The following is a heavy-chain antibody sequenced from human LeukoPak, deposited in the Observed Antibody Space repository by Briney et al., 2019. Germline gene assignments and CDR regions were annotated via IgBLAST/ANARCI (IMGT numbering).Heavy chain of an antibody. CDR1: GDSFSSVTDY. J-gene: IGHJ4*02. CDR2: GDYSGGT. V-gene: IGHV4-39*07. D-gene: IGHD6-13*01. Sequence: SETLSLTCTVSGDSFSSVTDYWAWIRQPPGKGLEWIASGDYSGGTYYNPSLESRVAISADMSKNQISLKLTSVTGADTAVYYCAGERGEEYSSGWYKTNYFDNWGQGIRVTVSS. CDR3: AGERGEEYSSGWYKTNYFDN.